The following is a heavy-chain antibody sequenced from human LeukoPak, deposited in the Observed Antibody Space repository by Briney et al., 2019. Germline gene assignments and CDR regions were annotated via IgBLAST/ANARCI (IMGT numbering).Heavy chain of an antibody. CDR2: ISDSGGNP. D-gene: IGHD3-3*01. J-gene: IGHJ5*02. CDR1: GFTFSSYA. Sequence: GGSLRLSCSATGFTFSSYAMSWVRQAPVKGLKWVSAISDSGGNPYYADSVEGRFTISRDNSKNTLYLHMDSLRAEDTALYYCTKIDYTINAWGQGTLVTVSS. CDR3: TKIDYTINA. V-gene: IGHV3-23*01.